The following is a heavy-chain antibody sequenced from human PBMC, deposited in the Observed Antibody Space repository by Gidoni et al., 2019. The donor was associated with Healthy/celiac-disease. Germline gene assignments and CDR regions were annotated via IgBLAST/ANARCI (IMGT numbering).Heavy chain of an antibody. V-gene: IGHV3-30*18. J-gene: IGHJ4*02. D-gene: IGHD1-1*01. CDR1: GFTFSSYG. CDR3: AKGPGTFDY. Sequence: QVQLVESGGCVVQPGRSLRRSCAASGFTFSSYGMHCVRQAPGQGLRWVSVISYDGSNKYYADSVQGRFTISRDNSKNTLYLQMNSLRADDTAVYYCAKGPGTFDYWGQGTLVTVSS. CDR2: ISYDGSNK.